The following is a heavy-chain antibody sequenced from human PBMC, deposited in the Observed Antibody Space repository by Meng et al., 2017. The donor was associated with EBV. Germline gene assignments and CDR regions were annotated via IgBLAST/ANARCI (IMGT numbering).Heavy chain of an antibody. CDR2: IYYSGST. CDR1: GGSICSSSYY. V-gene: IGHV4-39*07. Sequence: QLQLQESGPGLVMTSETLFLPCTVSGGSICSSSYYWGWIRQPPGKGLEWIGSIYYSGSTYYNPSLKSRVTISVDTSKNQFSLKLSSVTAADTAVYYCARVVATIFTNWFDPWGQGTLVTVSS. CDR3: ARVVATIFTNWFDP. J-gene: IGHJ5*02. D-gene: IGHD5-12*01.